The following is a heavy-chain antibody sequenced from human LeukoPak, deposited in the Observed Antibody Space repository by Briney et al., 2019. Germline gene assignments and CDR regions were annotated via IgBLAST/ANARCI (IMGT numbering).Heavy chain of an antibody. J-gene: IGHJ4*02. CDR3: AKRTSGSSWYSSDY. D-gene: IGHD6-13*01. CDR1: GFTFSNYW. Sequence: GGSLRLSCEVSGFTFSNYWMTWVRQAPGKGLEWVSTMSGDATSTYYADSVKGRFTISRDNSQNTLYLQKNSLRAEDTAVYYCAKRTSGSSWYSSDYWGQGTLVTVSS. CDR2: MSGDATST. V-gene: IGHV3-23*01.